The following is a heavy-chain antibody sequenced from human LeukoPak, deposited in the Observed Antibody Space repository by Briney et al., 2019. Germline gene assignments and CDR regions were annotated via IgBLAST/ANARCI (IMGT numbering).Heavy chain of an antibody. CDR1: GFTFSNYA. CDR3: VKDQKPNLSSIVDC. J-gene: IGHJ4*02. V-gene: IGHV3-23*01. CDR2: LNNDYGGHE. Sequence: GGSLRLSCAASGFTFSNYAMGWVRQAPGKGLEWVSHLNNDYGGHEHYSDSVEGRFTISRDNSKNTLHLQMNSLTDEDTAIYYCVKDQKPNLSSIVDCWGQGTLVTVSS. D-gene: IGHD1-26*01.